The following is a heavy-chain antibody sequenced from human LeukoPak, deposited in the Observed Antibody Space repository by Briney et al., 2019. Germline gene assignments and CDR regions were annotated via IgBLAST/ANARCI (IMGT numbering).Heavy chain of an antibody. V-gene: IGHV4-34*01. CDR3: ARWGSGSYYYYYGMDV. D-gene: IGHD5-12*01. CDR1: GGSFSGYY. J-gene: IGHJ6*02. CDR2: INHSGST. Sequence: SETLSLTCAVYGGSFSGYYWSWIRQPPGKGLEWIGEINHSGSTNYNPSLKSRVTISVDTSKNQFSLKLSSVTAADTAVYYCARWGSGSYYYYYGMDVWGQGTTVTVSS.